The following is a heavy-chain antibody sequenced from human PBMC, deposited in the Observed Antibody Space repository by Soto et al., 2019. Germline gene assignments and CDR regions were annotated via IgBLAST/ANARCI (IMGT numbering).Heavy chain of an antibody. CDR1: GSSISSYY. D-gene: IGHD3-3*01. CDR3: ARLRSYYDFWSGAQPNWFDP. CDR2: IYYSGST. J-gene: IGHJ5*02. Sequence: SETLSLTCTVSGSSISSYYWSWIRQPPGKGLEWIGYIYYSGSTNYNPSLKSRVTISVDTSKNQFSLKLSSVTAADTAVYYCARLRSYYDFWSGAQPNWFDPWGQGTLVTVSS. V-gene: IGHV4-59*08.